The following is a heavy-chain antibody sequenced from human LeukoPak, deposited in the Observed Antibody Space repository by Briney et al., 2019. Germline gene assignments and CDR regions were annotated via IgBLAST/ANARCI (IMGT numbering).Heavy chain of an antibody. CDR2: IYYSGST. CDR3: ARGFYYYDSDTYYEAGTWFDP. V-gene: IGHV4-39*07. J-gene: IGHJ5*02. Sequence: SETLSLTCTVSGGSISSSTYYWGWIRQPPGKGLEWIGSIYYSGSTYYNPSLKSRVTISVDTSKNQFSLKVNSVTAADTAVYYCARGFYYYDSDTYYEAGTWFDPWGQGTLVTVSS. CDR1: GGSISSSTYY. D-gene: IGHD3-10*01.